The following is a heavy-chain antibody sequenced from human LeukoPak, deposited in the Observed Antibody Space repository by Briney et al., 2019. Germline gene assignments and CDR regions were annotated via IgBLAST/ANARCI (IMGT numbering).Heavy chain of an antibody. CDR3: ARDTEMATNSSPDY. D-gene: IGHD5-24*01. J-gene: IGHJ4*02. CDR2: INPSGGST. CDR1: GYTFTSYY. Sequence: GASVNVSCKASGYTFTSYYMHWVRQAPGQGLEGMGIINPSGGSTSYAQKFQGRVTMTRDMSTSTVYMELSSLRSEDTAVYYCARDTEMATNSSPDYWGQGTLATVSS. V-gene: IGHV1-46*01.